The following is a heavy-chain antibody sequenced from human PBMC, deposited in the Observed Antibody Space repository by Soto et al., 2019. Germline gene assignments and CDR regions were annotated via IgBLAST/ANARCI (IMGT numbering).Heavy chain of an antibody. V-gene: IGHV4-34*01. CDR3: ARMSYDFWSGSHGMDV. Sequence: ERLSRSGSGYGGSFSGYYCSWIRQPAGKGLEWIGEINHSGSTSYNPSLKSRVTISVDTSKNQFSLKLSSGTAADSAVHYCARMSYDFWSGSHGMDVWGQGTTVTVPS. J-gene: IGHJ6*02. CDR1: GGSFSGYY. D-gene: IGHD3-3*01. CDR2: INHSGST.